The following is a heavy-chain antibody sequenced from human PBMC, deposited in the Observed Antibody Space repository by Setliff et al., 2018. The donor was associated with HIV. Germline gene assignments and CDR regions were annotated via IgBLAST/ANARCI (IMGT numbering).Heavy chain of an antibody. CDR3: ARDPVATIPRGFDI. D-gene: IGHD5-12*01. Sequence: PGGSLRLSCAASGFTFSSYSMNWVRQAPGKGLEWVSSISSSSSYIYYADSVKGRFTISRDNAKNSLYLQMNSLRAEDTAVYYCARDPVATIPRGFDIWGQGTMVTVSS. J-gene: IGHJ3*02. CDR1: GFTFSSYS. CDR2: ISSSSSYI. V-gene: IGHV3-21*01.